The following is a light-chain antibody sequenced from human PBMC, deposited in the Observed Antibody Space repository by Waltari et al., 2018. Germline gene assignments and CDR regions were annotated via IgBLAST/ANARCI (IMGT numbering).Light chain of an antibody. Sequence: QSLLTQSPSASGTPGQRVTISCSGSSSNIGSNTCHRYKKIPGKAPKLLFYRNNERPSGVPDRFSGSKSGTSASLAISGLQSEDEGDYYCAAWDDSVNTVLFGGGTKLTVL. V-gene: IGLV1-44*01. CDR1: SSNIGSNT. CDR2: RNN. CDR3: AAWDDSVNTVL. J-gene: IGLJ3*02.